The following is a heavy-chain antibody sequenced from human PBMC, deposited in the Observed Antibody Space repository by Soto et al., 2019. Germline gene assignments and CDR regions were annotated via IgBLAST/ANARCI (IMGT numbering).Heavy chain of an antibody. Sequence: ASVKVSCKASGFTFSNYGLNWVRQAPGQGLEWMGWVSANNGHTNYAQNLQGRVSMTTDTSTSTAYMELRGLTFDDTAVYYCARDIESVTAKHFFYYYAMDVWGQGTTVTSP. J-gene: IGHJ6*02. CDR2: VSANNGHT. V-gene: IGHV1-18*01. CDR3: ARDIESVTAKHFFYYYAMDV. CDR1: GFTFSNYG. D-gene: IGHD2-8*01.